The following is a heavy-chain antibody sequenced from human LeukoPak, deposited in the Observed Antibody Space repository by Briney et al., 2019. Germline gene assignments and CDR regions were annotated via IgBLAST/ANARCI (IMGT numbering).Heavy chain of an antibody. V-gene: IGHV4-59*08. J-gene: IGHJ1*01. CDR2: VYDSGTT. CDR3: AGRGQRYFRD. Sequence: PSETLSLTCTVSGESVSSDYWSWIRQPPGKRLEWIGYVYDSGTTAYNPSLKSRLTISLDTSKNQFSLNLTSVTAADTAVYYCAGRGQRYFRDWGQGILVTVSS. CDR1: GESVSSDY.